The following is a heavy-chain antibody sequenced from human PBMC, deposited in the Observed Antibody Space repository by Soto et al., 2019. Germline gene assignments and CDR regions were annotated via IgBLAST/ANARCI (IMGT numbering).Heavy chain of an antibody. J-gene: IGHJ5*02. V-gene: IGHV5-51*01. CDR3: ARGYCTTTICDPWFDP. Sequence: GESLKISCTGVGYSFTSYWIAWVRQMPGKGLEWMGIIYPGDSDTRYSPSFQGQVTISADKSITTVYLQWSSLKASDTAMYYCARGYCTTTICDPWFDPWGQGTLVTVSS. CDR2: IYPGDSDT. CDR1: GYSFTSYW. D-gene: IGHD2-2*01.